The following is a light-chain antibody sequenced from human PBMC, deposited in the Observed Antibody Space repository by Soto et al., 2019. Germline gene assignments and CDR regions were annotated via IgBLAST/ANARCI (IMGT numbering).Light chain of an antibody. CDR3: QQRSNWPPYT. J-gene: IGKJ2*01. V-gene: IGKV3-11*01. CDR2: DAS. Sequence: EIVLTQSPATLSLSPGERATLSCRASQSVSSYLAWYQQEPGQAPRLLIYDASNRATGIPARFSGSGSGTDFTLPIISLEPEDFAVYYCQQRSNWPPYTFGQGTKLEIK. CDR1: QSVSSY.